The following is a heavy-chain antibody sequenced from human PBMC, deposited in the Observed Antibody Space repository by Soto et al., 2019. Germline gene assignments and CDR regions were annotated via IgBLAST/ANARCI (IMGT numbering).Heavy chain of an antibody. CDR3: ARGRSFGDFAP. Sequence: ASETLSLTVAVFCGAFVGYSWTWILQPPGGGLECIVEITPSGNRNYNPSLKSRVAIAVDKSRNQFSLNLTSVTAADTSIYYCARGRSFGDFAPWGQGTMVTVS. CDR2: ITPSGNR. V-gene: IGHV4-34*01. J-gene: IGHJ3*01. CDR1: CGAFVGYS. D-gene: IGHD4-17*01.